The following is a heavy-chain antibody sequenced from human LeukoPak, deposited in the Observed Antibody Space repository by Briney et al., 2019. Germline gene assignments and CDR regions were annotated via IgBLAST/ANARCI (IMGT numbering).Heavy chain of an antibody. D-gene: IGHD3/OR15-3a*01. CDR3: ARQTGSGLFILP. CDR2: IYYSGNT. CDR1: GFTFSNAW. Sequence: PGGSLRLSCAASGFTFSNAWLTWVRQAAGKGLEWIGSIYYSGNTYYNASLKSQVSISIDTSKNQFSLRLTSVTAADTAVYYCARQTGSGLFILPGGQGTLVTVSS. V-gene: IGHV4-39*01. J-gene: IGHJ4*02.